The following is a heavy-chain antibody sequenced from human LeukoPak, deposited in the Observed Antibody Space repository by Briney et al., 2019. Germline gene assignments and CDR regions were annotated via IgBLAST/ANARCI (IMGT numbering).Heavy chain of an antibody. CDR3: ARDNRATAKGNYYYYGMDV. Sequence: GGSLRLSCAASGFTVSSNYMSWVRQAPGKGLEWVSVIYSGGSTYYADSVKGRFTISRHNSKNTLYLQMNSLRAEDTAVYYCARDNRATAKGNYYYYGMDVWGQGTTVTVSS. D-gene: IGHD5-18*01. CDR2: IYSGGST. J-gene: IGHJ6*02. V-gene: IGHV3-53*01. CDR1: GFTVSSNY.